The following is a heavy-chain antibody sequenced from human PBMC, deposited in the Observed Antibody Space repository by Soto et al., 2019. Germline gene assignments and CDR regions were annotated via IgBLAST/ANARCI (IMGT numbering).Heavy chain of an antibody. V-gene: IGHV3-21*01. Sequence: GGSVRLSCVVPGFIFSSYYMNWVRQAQGKGLEWVSSISGGSAYIYYADSVKGRFTISRDNAKNSLYLEMNSLRVEDTAVYYCVRVWRLVGRYGMDVWGQGTTVTVSS. CDR1: GFIFSSYY. CDR2: ISGGSAYI. CDR3: VRVWRLVGRYGMDV. J-gene: IGHJ6*02. D-gene: IGHD6-25*01.